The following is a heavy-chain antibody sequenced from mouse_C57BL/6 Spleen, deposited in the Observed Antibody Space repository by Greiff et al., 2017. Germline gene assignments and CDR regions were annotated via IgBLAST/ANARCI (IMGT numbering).Heavy chain of an antibody. J-gene: IGHJ2*01. CDR2: INPYNGDT. Sequence: VQLQQSGPELVKPGDSVKISCKASGYSFTGYFMNWVMQSHGKSLEWIGRINPYNGDTFYNQKFKGKDTLTVDKSSSTAHMELRSLTSEDSAVYYCARSTTVVATGDYWGQGTTLTVSS. CDR1: GYSFTGYF. V-gene: IGHV1-20*01. CDR3: ARSTTVVATGDY. D-gene: IGHD1-1*01.